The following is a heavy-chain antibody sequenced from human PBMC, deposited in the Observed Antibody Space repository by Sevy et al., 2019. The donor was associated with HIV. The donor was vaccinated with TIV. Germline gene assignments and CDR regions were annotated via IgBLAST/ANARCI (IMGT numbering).Heavy chain of an antibody. D-gene: IGHD3-22*01. CDR2: INSSGGST. V-gene: IGHV1-46*03. CDR3: ARGGGYYDSSGYYTLDY. Sequence: ASVKVSCKASGYTFTSYYMHWVRQAPGQGLEWMGIINSSGGSTSYAQKFQGRVTMTRDTSTSTVYMELSSLRSEDTAVYYCARGGGYYDSSGYYTLDYWGQGTLVTVSS. J-gene: IGHJ4*02. CDR1: GYTFTSYY.